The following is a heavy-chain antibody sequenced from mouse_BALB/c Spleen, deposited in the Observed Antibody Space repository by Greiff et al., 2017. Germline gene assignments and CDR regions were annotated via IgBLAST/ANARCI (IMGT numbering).Heavy chain of an antibody. J-gene: IGHJ4*01. CDR3: ARRDGSYYGSRGDAMDY. CDR2: INPYNGDT. V-gene: IGHV1-20*02. D-gene: IGHD1-1*01. Sequence: VQLKQSGPELVKPGASVKISCKASGYSFTGYFMNWVMQSHGKSLEWIGRINPYNGDTFYNQKFKGKATLTVDKSSSTAHMELRSLASEDSAVYYCARRDGSYYGSRGDAMDYWGQGTSVTVSS. CDR1: GYSFTGYF.